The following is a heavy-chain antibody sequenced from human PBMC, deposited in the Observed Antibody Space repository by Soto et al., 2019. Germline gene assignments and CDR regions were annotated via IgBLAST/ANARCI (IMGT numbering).Heavy chain of an antibody. D-gene: IGHD6-19*01. CDR1: GFTFINYG. Sequence: PWGSLRLSCAASGFTFINYGIHFFRHSPFKWLEWVAVIWYDGSNEYYADSVKGRFTISRDNSKNTLYLQMNSLRAEDTAVYYCARDDVPGRAVAIYGMDIWGQGTTVTVS. CDR3: ARDDVPGRAVAIYGMDI. CDR2: IWYDGSNE. V-gene: IGHV3-33*01. J-gene: IGHJ6*02.